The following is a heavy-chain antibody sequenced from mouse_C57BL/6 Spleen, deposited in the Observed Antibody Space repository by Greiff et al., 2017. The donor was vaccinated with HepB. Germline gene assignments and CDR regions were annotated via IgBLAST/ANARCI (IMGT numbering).Heavy chain of an antibody. CDR3: TKGDGYGPFDY. V-gene: IGHV1-5*01. CDR1: GYTFTSYW. D-gene: IGHD2-2*01. CDR2: IYPGNSDT. J-gene: IGHJ2*01. Sequence: VQLQQSGTVLARPGASVKMSCKTSGYTFTSYWMHWVKQRPGQGLEWIGAIYPGNSDTSYNQKFKGKAKLTAVTSASTAYMELSSLTNEDSAVYYGTKGDGYGPFDYWGQGTTLTVSS.